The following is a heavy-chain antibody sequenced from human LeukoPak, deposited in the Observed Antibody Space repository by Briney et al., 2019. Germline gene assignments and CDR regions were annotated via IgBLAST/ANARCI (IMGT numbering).Heavy chain of an antibody. D-gene: IGHD5-18*01. CDR3: ARLRQLWTLDY. CDR2: IYPGDSDT. J-gene: IGHJ4*02. V-gene: IGHV5-51*01. CDR1: GYMFSNYW. Sequence: GESLKISCEGSGYMFSNYWIGWVRQMPGKGLEWMGIIYPGDSDTRYSPSFQGQVTISADKSTSTAYLQWSSLKSSDTAMYYCARLRQLWTLDYWGQGTLVTVSS.